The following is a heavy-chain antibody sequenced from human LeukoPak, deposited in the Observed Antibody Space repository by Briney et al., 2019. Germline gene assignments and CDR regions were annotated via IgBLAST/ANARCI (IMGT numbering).Heavy chain of an antibody. J-gene: IGHJ4*02. V-gene: IGHV1-18*01. Sequence: VASVKVSCKASGYTFTSYGISWVRQAPGQGLEWMGWISAYNGNTNYAQKLQGRVTMTTDTSTSTAYMELRSLRSDDTAVYYCARGDSSSWSYYFGYWGQGTLVTVSS. CDR3: ARGDSSSWSYYFGY. CDR1: GYTFTSYG. D-gene: IGHD6-13*01. CDR2: ISAYNGNT.